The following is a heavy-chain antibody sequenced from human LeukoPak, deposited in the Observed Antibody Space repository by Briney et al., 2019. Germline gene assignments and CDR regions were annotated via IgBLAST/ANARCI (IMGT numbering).Heavy chain of an antibody. V-gene: IGHV4-61*02. J-gene: IGHJ6*03. CDR3: AGGYSYGSTYYYMDV. D-gene: IGHD5-18*01. CDR2: IYTSGST. CDR1: GGSISSGSYY. Sequence: SETLSLTCTVSGGSISSGSYYWSWIRQPAGKGLEWIGRIYTSGSTNYNPSLKSRVTISVDTSKNQFSLKLSSVTAADTAVYYCAGGYSYGSTYYYMDVWGKGTTVTISS.